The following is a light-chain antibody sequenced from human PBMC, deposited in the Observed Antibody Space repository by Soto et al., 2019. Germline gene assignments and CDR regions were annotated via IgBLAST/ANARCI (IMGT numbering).Light chain of an antibody. CDR2: APR. J-gene: IGKJ1*01. Sequence: DIEITQSPAAVSAYAGDRGTITFRASPIICSYLNFYHQKPGRPPKLLICAPRSLHTGVPSRFSGSGSGTDFTLTISSLQSEGLASYYWQQYTNCSEAFAQGTKVDIK. CDR1: PIICSY. CDR3: QQYTNCSEA. V-gene: IGKV1-39*01.